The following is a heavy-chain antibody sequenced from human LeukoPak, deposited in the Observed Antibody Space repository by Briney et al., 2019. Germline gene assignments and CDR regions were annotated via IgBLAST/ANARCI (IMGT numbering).Heavy chain of an antibody. CDR1: GFTFSNYG. V-gene: IGHV3-30*18. CDR2: ISYDGSNK. D-gene: IGHD1-26*01. J-gene: IGHJ4*02. CDR3: AKGRVGATMVTVDY. Sequence: PGGSLRLSCAASGFTFSNYGMHWVRQAPGKGLEWVTAISYDGSNKYYADSVKGRFTISRDNSKNTLYLQMNSLRAEDTAVYYCAKGRVGATMVTVDYWGQGTLVTVSS.